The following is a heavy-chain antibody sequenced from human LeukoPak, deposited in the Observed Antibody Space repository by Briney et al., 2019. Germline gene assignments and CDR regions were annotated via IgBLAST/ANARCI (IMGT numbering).Heavy chain of an antibody. J-gene: IGHJ6*03. Sequence: SETLSLTCTVPGGSISSYYWSWIRQPPGKGLEWIGYIYYSGSTNYNPSLKSRVTISVDTSKNQFSLKLSSVTAEDTAVYYCARLESSGDNDYYMDVRGNGNTVTVSS. CDR2: IYYSGST. CDR1: GGSISSYY. CDR3: ARLESSGDNDYYMDV. D-gene: IGHD3-10*01. V-gene: IGHV4-59*01.